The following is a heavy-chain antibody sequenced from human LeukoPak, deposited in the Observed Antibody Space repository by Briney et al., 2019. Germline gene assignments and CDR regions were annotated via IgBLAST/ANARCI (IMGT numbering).Heavy chain of an antibody. D-gene: IGHD6-13*01. CDR1: GFTFSSYA. J-gene: IGHJ5*02. V-gene: IGHV3-23*01. CDR2: ISGSGGST. Sequence: GGSLRLSCAASGFTFSSYAISWVRQAPGKGLEWVSAISGSGGSTYYADSVKGRFTISRDNSKNTLYLQMNSLRAEDTAVYYCAKGSGYSSSWANWFDPWGQGTLVTVSS. CDR3: AKGSGYSSSWANWFDP.